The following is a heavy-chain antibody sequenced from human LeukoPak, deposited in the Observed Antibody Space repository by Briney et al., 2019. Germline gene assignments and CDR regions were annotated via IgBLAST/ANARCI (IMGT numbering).Heavy chain of an antibody. CDR1: GYTFTGYY. J-gene: IGHJ4*02. V-gene: IGHV1-2*02. D-gene: IGHD1-26*01. Sequence: GASVKVSCKASGYTFTGYYMHWVRQAPGQGLEWMGWINPNRGGTNYAQKFQGRVTMTRDTSISTAYMEPSRLRSDDTAVYYCARGFKWELLLAKNQAETPLCYWGQGTLVTVSS. CDR2: INPNRGGT. CDR3: ARGFKWELLLAKNQAETPLCY.